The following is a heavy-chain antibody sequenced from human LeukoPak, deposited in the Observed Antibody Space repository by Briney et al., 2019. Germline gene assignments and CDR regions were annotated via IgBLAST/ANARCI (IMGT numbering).Heavy chain of an antibody. CDR3: VRHVASNAWSYFDY. D-gene: IGHD2-2*01. CDR1: GYSFTGYW. V-gene: IGHV5-51*01. CDR2: IYPGDSNT. Sequence: PGESLKISCKCSGYSFTGYWIGWVRQMPGKGPEWMGIIYPGDSNTAYSPSFQGQVTISADKSISTAYLQWSSLKASDTAMYYCVRHVASNAWSYFDYWGQGTLVTVSS. J-gene: IGHJ4*02.